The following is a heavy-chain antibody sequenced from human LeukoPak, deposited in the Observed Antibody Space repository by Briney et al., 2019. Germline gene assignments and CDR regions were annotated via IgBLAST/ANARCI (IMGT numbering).Heavy chain of an antibody. D-gene: IGHD3-10*01. CDR1: GFTFATAW. Sequence: GGSLRLSCAGSGFTFATAWMSWVRQAPGKGLEWIGRIKSKKDGETTDYAEPVKGRFTVSRDDSKNTMYLQMNSLKTEDTAMYYCVTDQRHFFGAGSRGDDWGQGTLVTVSS. V-gene: IGHV3-15*01. CDR3: VTDQRHFFGAGSRGDD. CDR2: IKSKKDGETT. J-gene: IGHJ4*02.